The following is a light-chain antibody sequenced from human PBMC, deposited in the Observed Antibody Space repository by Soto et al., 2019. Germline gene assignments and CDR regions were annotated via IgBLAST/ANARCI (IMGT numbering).Light chain of an antibody. CDR1: QSISTT. J-gene: IGKJ5*01. CDR3: QQYHNWPIT. CDR2: GAS. Sequence: EIVMTQSPATLSVSPGEGATLSCRASQSISTTVAWYQQKPGQAPRLLIYGASTRATGIPVRFTGSGSGTEFTLTISSLQSEDFAVYYCQQYHNWPITFGQGTRLEIK. V-gene: IGKV3-15*01.